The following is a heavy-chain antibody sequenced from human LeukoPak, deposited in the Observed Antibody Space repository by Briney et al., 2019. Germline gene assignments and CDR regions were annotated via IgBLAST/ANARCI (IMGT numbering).Heavy chain of an antibody. CDR3: ARRGDGYNN. J-gene: IGHJ4*02. D-gene: IGHD5-24*01. CDR1: GFTFSNYN. V-gene: IGHV3-21*01. Sequence: PGGSLRLSCAASGFTFSNYNINWVRQAPGKGLEWVSSISSSSSYIFYADSVKGRFTISRDNAKNSLYLQMSSLRAEDTAMYYCARRGDGYNNWGQGTLVTVSS. CDR2: ISSSSSYI.